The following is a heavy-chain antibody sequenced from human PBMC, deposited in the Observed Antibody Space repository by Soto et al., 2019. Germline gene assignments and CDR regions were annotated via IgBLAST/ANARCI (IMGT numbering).Heavy chain of an antibody. CDR3: AKAVFGDYDLSEYYYYYMDV. Sequence: EAQLVESGGGLVQPCGSLRLSCAASGLNFADYAMQWVRLNPAKGLELVSGITWRSASGGYADSVKGRFTISRDNAKRALFLEMSSLRIEDTALYYWAKAVFGDYDLSEYYYYYMDVWGKGTTVTFSS. D-gene: IGHD4-17*01. CDR2: ITWRSASG. V-gene: IGHV3-9*01. CDR1: GLNFADYA. J-gene: IGHJ6*03.